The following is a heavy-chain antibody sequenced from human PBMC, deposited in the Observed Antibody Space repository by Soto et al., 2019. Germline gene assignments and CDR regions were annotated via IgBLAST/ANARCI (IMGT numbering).Heavy chain of an antibody. CDR3: ARVERGTATTVVDAFQI. D-gene: IGHD1-1*01. CDR1: GGFVSSGSYY. V-gene: IGHV4-34*01. J-gene: IGHJ3*02. Sequence: QVQLQQWGAGLLKPSETLSLTCAVYGGFVSSGSYYWSWIRQPQGKGLEWIGEMSHSGGTHFNPSLKRRVTISVDTSKSQFSRKMSSVTAADTALYCCARVERGTATTVVDAFQIWGPGTMVTVSS. CDR2: MSHSGGT.